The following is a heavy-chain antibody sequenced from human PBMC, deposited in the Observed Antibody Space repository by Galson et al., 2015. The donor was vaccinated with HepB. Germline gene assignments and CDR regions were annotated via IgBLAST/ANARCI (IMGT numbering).Heavy chain of an antibody. CDR3: AKEWMRSGSYIQSFYHYGMPV. D-gene: IGHD1-26*01. CDR1: GFTFSSYG. V-gene: IGHV3-30*18. CDR2: ISYDGGNE. Sequence: SLRLSCAASGFTFSSYGMHWVRQAPGKGLEWVAVISYDGGNEYYGDSVKGRFTISRDNAQNTLHLQMNSLRGEDTGVYYCAKEWMRSGSYIQSFYHYGMPVWGQGTTVTVSS. J-gene: IGHJ6*02.